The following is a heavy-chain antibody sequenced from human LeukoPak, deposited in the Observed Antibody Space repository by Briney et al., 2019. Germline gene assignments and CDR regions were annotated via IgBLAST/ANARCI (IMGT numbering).Heavy chain of an antibody. CDR1: GYTFTSYA. D-gene: IGHD2-2*02. CDR2: INAGNGNT. Sequence: ASVKVSCKASGYTFTSYAMHWVRQAPGQRLEWMGWINAGNGNTKYSQKLQGRVTMTTDTSTSTAYMELRSLRSDDTAVYYCASAQYCSSTSCYTGQDYYYYGMDVWGQGTTVTVSS. V-gene: IGHV1-3*01. J-gene: IGHJ6*02. CDR3: ASAQYCSSTSCYTGQDYYYYGMDV.